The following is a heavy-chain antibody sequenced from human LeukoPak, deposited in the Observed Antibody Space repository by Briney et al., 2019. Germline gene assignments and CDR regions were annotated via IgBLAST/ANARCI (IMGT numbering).Heavy chain of an antibody. CDR3: ARDREVDTAMVYYYYYYGMDV. Sequence: GGSLRLSCAASGFTFSSYSMNWVRQAPGKGLEWVSSISSSSSYIYYADSVKGRFTISRDNAKNSLYLQMNSLRAEDTAVYYCARDREVDTAMVYYYYYYGMDVWGQGTTVTVSS. V-gene: IGHV3-21*01. CDR2: ISSSSSYI. D-gene: IGHD5-18*01. J-gene: IGHJ6*02. CDR1: GFTFSSYS.